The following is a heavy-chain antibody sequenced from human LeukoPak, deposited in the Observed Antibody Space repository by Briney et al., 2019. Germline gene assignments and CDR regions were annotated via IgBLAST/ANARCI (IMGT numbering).Heavy chain of an antibody. CDR2: IYPGDSDT. CDR1: GYSFTSYW. V-gene: IGHV5-51*01. Sequence: GESLKISCKGLGYSFTSYWIGWVRQIPGKGLEWVGIIYPGDSDTRYSPSFQGQVTISADKSISTAYLQWSSLKASDTAMYYCARHKGRHYYDSSGYYRSLDYYYYYGMDVWGQGTTVTVSS. CDR3: ARHKGRHYYDSSGYYRSLDYYYYYGMDV. J-gene: IGHJ6*02. D-gene: IGHD3-22*01.